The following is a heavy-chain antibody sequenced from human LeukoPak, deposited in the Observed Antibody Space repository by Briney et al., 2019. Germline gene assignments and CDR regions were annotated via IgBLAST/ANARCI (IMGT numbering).Heavy chain of an antibody. J-gene: IGHJ6*03. CDR1: GDSVSSNSAA. Sequence: SQTLSLTCAISGDSVSSNSAAWHWIRQSPSRGLEWLGRTYYRSKWYNDYAVSVKSRITINPDTSKNQFSLQLNSVTPEDTAVYYCARAEVVPAAIGGNPYYYYYMDVWGKGTTVTVSS. CDR2: TYYRSKWYN. D-gene: IGHD2-2*01. CDR3: ARAEVVPAAIGGNPYYYYYMDV. V-gene: IGHV6-1*01.